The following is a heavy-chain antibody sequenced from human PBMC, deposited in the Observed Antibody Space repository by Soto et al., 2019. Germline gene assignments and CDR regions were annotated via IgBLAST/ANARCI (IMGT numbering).Heavy chain of an antibody. D-gene: IGHD6-6*01. CDR2: IYPGDSDT. J-gene: IGHJ6*02. CDR3: ARHAPTAYRGAARHISALPYSYYYSGMYV. V-gene: IGHV5-51*01. CDR1: GYSFISYW. Sequence: PGESLQISCKGSGYSFISYWIGWVRQMPGKGLEWMGIIYPGDSDTRYSPSFQGQVTISADKSISTAYLQWSSLKASDTAMYYCARHAPTAYRGAARHISALPYSYYYSGMYVWGPGTTATVS.